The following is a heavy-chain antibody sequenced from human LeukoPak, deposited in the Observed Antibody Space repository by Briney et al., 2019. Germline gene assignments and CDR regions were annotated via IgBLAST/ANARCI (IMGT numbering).Heavy chain of an antibody. CDR3: AKARDYYDSSAFDY. CDR1: GFAFSSYA. CDR2: ISGSGGST. D-gene: IGHD3-22*01. V-gene: IGHV3-23*01. J-gene: IGHJ4*02. Sequence: GGSLRLSCAASGFAFSSYAMSWVRQAPGKGLEWVSAISGSGGSTYYADSVKGRFTISRDNSKNTLYLQMNSLRAEDTAVYYCAKARDYYDSSAFDYWGQGTLVTVSS.